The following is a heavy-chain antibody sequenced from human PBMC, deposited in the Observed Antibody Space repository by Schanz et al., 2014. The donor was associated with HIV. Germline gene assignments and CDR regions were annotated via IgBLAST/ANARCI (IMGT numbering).Heavy chain of an antibody. CDR1: GFNFITYG. CDR3: ARDYPYSSSSNYFDY. V-gene: IGHV3-30*03. CDR2: IGYDGSNI. J-gene: IGHJ4*02. Sequence: QVQLVESGGGVVQPGTSLRLSCVASGFNFITYGMHWVRQAPGKGLEWVAIIGYDGSNIYYAASVKGRFTVSRDNSRNTNTLYLQMNSLRAGDTAVYYCARDYPYSSSSNYFDYWGQGTLVTVSS. D-gene: IGHD6-6*01.